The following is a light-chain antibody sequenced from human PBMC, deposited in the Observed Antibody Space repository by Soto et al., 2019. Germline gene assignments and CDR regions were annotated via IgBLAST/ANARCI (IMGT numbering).Light chain of an antibody. CDR3: QQSYSTPRT. Sequence: IQLTQSPSSLYAAVGDRVTITCRASQAIRTALGWYQQKPGKVPKLLIYAASILQSGVPSRFSGSGSGTDFTLTISSLQPEDFATYYCQQSYSTPRTFGQGTKVDIK. CDR2: AAS. CDR1: QAIRTA. V-gene: IGKV1-39*01. J-gene: IGKJ1*01.